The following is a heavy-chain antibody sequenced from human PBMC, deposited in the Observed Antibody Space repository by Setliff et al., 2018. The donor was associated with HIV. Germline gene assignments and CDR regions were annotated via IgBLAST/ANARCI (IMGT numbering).Heavy chain of an antibody. D-gene: IGHD4-17*01. J-gene: IGHJ4*02. V-gene: IGHV4-39*07. CDR3: ARGTAPRRGTNYGGNYPLDY. Sequence: LSLTCTVSGDSISSSSSYWGWIRQSPGKGLEWIGSIYYSGSTYYNPSLKSRVTISVDTSKNQFSLKLSSVTAADTAVYFCARGTAPRRGTNYGGNYPLDYWGQGTLVTVSS. CDR2: IYYSGST. CDR1: GDSISSSSSY.